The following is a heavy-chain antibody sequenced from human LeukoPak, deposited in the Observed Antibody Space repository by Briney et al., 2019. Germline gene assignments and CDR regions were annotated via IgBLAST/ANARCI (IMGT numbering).Heavy chain of an antibody. CDR1: GYSISSGYF. CDR2: IYQSETA. J-gene: IGHJ4*02. D-gene: IGHD2-2*01. CDR3: AKMFNADVYFEY. Sequence: SETLSLTCTVSGYSISSGYFWGWMRPPPGKGLEWIGSIYQSETAHYNPSLKSRVTISVDTSKNQFSLKLRSVMAADTAVYYCAKMFNADVYFEYWGQGILVTVSS. V-gene: IGHV4-38-2*02.